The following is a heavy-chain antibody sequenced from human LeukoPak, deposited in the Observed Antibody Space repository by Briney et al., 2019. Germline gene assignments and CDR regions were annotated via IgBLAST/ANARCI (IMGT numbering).Heavy chain of an antibody. CDR1: GGTFSSYA. Sequence: SVKVSCKASGGTFSSYAISWVRQAPGQGLEWMGGIIPIFGTANYAQKFQGRVTITADESTSTAYMELSSLRSEDTAVYYCALQQLGSSEFDYWGQGTLVTVSS. CDR3: ALQQLGSSEFDY. CDR2: IIPIFGTA. J-gene: IGHJ4*02. V-gene: IGHV1-69*13. D-gene: IGHD6-13*01.